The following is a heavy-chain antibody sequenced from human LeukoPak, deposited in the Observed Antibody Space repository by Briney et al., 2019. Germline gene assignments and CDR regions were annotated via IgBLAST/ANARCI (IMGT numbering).Heavy chain of an antibody. CDR2: IRYDGSNK. Sequence: GGSPRLSCAASGFTFSSYGMHWVRQAPGKGLEWVAFIRYDGSNKYYADSVKGRFTISRDNSKNTLYLQMNSLRAEDTAVYYCAKGVRSYYYYYMDVWGKGTTVTVSS. D-gene: IGHD3-16*01. CDR3: AKGVRSYYYYYMDV. J-gene: IGHJ6*03. V-gene: IGHV3-30*02. CDR1: GFTFSSYG.